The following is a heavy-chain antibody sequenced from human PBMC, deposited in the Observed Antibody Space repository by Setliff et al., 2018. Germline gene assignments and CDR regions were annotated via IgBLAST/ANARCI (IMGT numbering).Heavy chain of an antibody. J-gene: IGHJ4*02. V-gene: IGHV4-34*01. CDR1: GGTFSDYY. CDR3: ARGGTFRYFDF. CDR2: INHRGST. Sequence: KPSETLSLTCAAYGGTFSDYYWTWIRQPPGKGLEWVGEINHRGSTNYNPSLKSRLTISVDTSKNQFSLKLRSVTAADTAVYYCARGGTFRYFDFWGQGAPVTVSS.